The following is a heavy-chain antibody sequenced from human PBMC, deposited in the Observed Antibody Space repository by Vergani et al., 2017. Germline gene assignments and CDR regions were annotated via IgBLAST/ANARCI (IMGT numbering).Heavy chain of an antibody. CDR1: GFTFSSYA. Sequence: EVQLLESGGGLVQPGGSLRLSCAASGFTFSSYAMSWVRQAPGKGLEWVSAISGSGGSTYYADSVKGRFTISRDNSKNTLYLQMNSLRAEDTAVYYCAKDFTRGYNWNDRGYFDYWGQGTLVTVSS. D-gene: IGHD1-20*01. V-gene: IGHV3-23*01. CDR3: AKDFTRGYNWNDRGYFDY. CDR2: ISGSGGST. J-gene: IGHJ4*02.